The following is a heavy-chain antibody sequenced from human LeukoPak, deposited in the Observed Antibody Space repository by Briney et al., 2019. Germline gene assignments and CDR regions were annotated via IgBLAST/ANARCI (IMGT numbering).Heavy chain of an antibody. Sequence: GASVKVSCKASGYIFSSQGMKGVRQAPGQGLEWMGWINTHSGKPTYAQGFTGRFVFSGDASVRTVYLQISNLLPEDTAMYYCAREILRFDIWGQGTMVTVSS. CDR3: AREILRFDI. V-gene: IGHV7-4-1*02. CDR1: GYIFSSQG. CDR2: INTHSGKP. J-gene: IGHJ3*02.